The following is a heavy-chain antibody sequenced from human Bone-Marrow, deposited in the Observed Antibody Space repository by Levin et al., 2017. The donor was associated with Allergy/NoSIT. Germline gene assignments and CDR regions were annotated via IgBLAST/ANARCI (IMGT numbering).Heavy chain of an antibody. CDR1: GGTFSSYA. J-gene: IGHJ5*02. CDR2: IIPIFGTA. V-gene: IGHV1-69*06. CDR3: ASARIAVAGTFPSGWFDP. Sequence: ASVKVSCKASGGTFSSYAISWVRQAPGQGLEWMGGIIPIFGTANYAQKFQGRVTITADKSTSTTYMELSSLRSEDTAVYYCASARIAVAGTFPSGWFDPWGQGTLVTVSS. D-gene: IGHD6-19*01.